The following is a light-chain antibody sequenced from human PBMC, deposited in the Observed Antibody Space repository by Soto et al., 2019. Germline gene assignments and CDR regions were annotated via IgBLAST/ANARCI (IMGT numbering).Light chain of an antibody. V-gene: IGKV3-15*01. CDR2: GAS. Sequence: EIVMPQSPATLSVSPGERATLSCRASRSVSSNLAWYQQKPGQAPRLLIYGASTRATGIPARFSGSGSGTEFTLTISSLQSEDFAVYYCQQYNNWPLTFGGGAKVDIK. CDR3: QQYNNWPLT. CDR1: RSVSSN. J-gene: IGKJ4*01.